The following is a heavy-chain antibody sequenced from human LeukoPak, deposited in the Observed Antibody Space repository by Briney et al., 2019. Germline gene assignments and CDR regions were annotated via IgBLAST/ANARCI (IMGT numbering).Heavy chain of an antibody. CDR1: GFTFTSYG. J-gene: IGHJ4*02. V-gene: IGHV3-7*01. CDR2: INQDGSEI. D-gene: IGHD2-2*01. CDR3: ARVLLVVPAASNFDY. Sequence: GGSLRLSCAASGFTFTSYGMSWIRQAPGKGLEWVANINQDGSEIYYVDSLKGRFTISRDNARNSLYLQMNSLTAEDTAVYYCARVLLVVPAASNFDYWGQGTLVTVSS.